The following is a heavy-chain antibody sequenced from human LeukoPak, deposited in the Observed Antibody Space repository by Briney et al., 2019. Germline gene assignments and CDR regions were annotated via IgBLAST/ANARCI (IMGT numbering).Heavy chain of an antibody. CDR3: ARGGGSHDYIWGSYRYQNWFDP. D-gene: IGHD3-16*02. CDR1: GYTFTSYG. V-gene: IGHV1-18*01. J-gene: IGHJ5*02. Sequence: GASVKVSCKASGYTFTSYGISWVRQAPGQGLEWMGWISAYSGNTNYAQKLQGRVTMTTDTSTSTAYMELRSLRSDDTAVYYCARGGGSHDYIWGSYRYQNWFDPWGQGTLVTVSS. CDR2: ISAYSGNT.